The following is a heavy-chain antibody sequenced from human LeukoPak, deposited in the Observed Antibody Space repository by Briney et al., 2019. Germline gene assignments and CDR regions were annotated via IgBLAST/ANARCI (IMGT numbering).Heavy chain of an antibody. D-gene: IGHD3-3*01. Sequence: GASVKVSCKASGYTFTDYYMHWVQQAPGKGLEWMGRVDPEDGETIYAQKLQGRVTMTTDTSTSTAYTELRSLRSDDTAVYYCARDTPPADFWSGYYTSYYYYMDVWGKGTTVTVSS. CDR3: ARDTPPADFWSGYYTSYYYYMDV. J-gene: IGHJ6*03. V-gene: IGHV1-69-2*01. CDR2: VDPEDGET. CDR1: GYTFTDYY.